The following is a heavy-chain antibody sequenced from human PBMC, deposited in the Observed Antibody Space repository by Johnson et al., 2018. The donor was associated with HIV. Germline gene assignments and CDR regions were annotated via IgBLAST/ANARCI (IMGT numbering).Heavy chain of an antibody. CDR2: IGTAGDT. J-gene: IGHJ3*02. D-gene: IGHD5-18*01. CDR3: AKVRQLWELNGAFDI. CDR1: GFTVSSYD. V-gene: IGHV3-13*01. Sequence: VQLVESGGGLIQPGGSLRLSCAASGFTVSSYDMHWVRQATGKGLEWVSAIGTAGDTYYQGSVKGRFTISRDNSKNTLYLQMNSLRAEDTALYYCAKVRQLWELNGAFDIWGQGTMVTVSS.